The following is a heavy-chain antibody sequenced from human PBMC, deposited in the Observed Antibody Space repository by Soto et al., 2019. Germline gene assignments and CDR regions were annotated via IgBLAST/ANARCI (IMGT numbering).Heavy chain of an antibody. V-gene: IGHV3-74*01. J-gene: IGHJ4*02. Sequence: EVQLVESGGGLVQPGGSLRLSCAASGFSFSSKWMHWVRHAPGKGLVWVSRINTDGSITSHAYFVKGRFTISRDNAKNTLYLQMNSLRTEDTAVYYCAREDFGVFSVAYFDYWGQGTLVTVSS. CDR3: AREDFGVFSVAYFDY. CDR1: GFSFSSKW. D-gene: IGHD3-3*01. CDR2: INTDGSIT.